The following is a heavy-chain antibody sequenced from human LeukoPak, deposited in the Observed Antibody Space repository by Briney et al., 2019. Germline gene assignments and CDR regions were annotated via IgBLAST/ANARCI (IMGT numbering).Heavy chain of an antibody. V-gene: IGHV3-48*03. D-gene: IGHD6-13*01. CDR1: GFTFSSYE. CDR2: ISSSGSTI. J-gene: IGHJ6*04. CDR3: ARDNGAAAGLGGYYYGMDV. Sequence: GGSLRLSCAASGFTFSSYEMNWVRQAPGKGLEWVSYISSSGSTIYYADSVKGRFTISRDNAKNSLYLQMNSLRAEDTAVYYCARDNGAAAGLGGYYYGMDVWGKGTTVTVPS.